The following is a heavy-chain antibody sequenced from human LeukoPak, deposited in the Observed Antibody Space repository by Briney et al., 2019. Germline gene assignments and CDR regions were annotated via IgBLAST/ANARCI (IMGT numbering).Heavy chain of an antibody. CDR2: IIPIFGTA. Sequence: SVKVSCKASGGTFSSYAISWVRQAPGQGLEWMGGIIPIFGTANYAQKFQGRVTITTDESTSTAYMELSSLRSEDTAVYYRARRPNWWGPTYFDYWGQGTLVTVSS. CDR3: ARRPNWWGPTYFDY. CDR1: GGTFSSYA. V-gene: IGHV1-69*05. D-gene: IGHD2-8*02. J-gene: IGHJ4*02.